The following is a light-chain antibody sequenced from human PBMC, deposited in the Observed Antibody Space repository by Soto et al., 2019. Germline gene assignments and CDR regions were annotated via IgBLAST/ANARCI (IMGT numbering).Light chain of an antibody. V-gene: IGKV1-39*01. J-gene: IGKJ2*01. CDR1: QSISSF. CDR3: HQSNSTPYT. Sequence: DIQMTQSPSSRSASVGDRVTITGRASQSISSFLNWYQQKPGKAPKLLIYAASSFQSDVPSRFSGSGSGTDFTLTISSMQAEDFATYYCHQSNSTPYTFGQGTKVDIK. CDR2: AAS.